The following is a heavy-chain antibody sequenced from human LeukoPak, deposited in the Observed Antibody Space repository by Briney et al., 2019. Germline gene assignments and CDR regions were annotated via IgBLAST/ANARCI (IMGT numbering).Heavy chain of an antibody. J-gene: IGHJ4*02. CDR2: INPNSGGT. D-gene: IGHD3-22*01. CDR1: GYTFTGYY. Sequence: GASVKVSCKASGYTFTGYYMHWVRQAPGQGLEWMGWINPNSGGTNYAQKFQGRVTMTRDTSISTAYVELSRLRSDDTAVYYCARAKIVVVINYGYFDYWGQGTLVTVSS. V-gene: IGHV1-2*02. CDR3: ARAKIVVVINYGYFDY.